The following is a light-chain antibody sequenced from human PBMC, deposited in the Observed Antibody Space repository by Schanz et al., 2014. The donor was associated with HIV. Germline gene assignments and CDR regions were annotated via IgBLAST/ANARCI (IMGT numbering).Light chain of an antibody. CDR1: SSDVGGYNY. V-gene: IGLV2-14*01. CDR3: QSFDSSLSGSNVV. Sequence: QSALTQPASVSGSPGQSITISCTGTSSDVGGYNYVSWYQQHPGKAPKVMIYDVSNRPSGVPDRFSGSKSGTSASLAITGLQAEDEADYYCQSFDSSLSGSNVVFGGGTKLTVL. CDR2: DVS. J-gene: IGLJ2*01.